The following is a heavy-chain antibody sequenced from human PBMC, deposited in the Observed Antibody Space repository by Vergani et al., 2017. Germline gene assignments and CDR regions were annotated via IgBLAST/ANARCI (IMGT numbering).Heavy chain of an antibody. D-gene: IGHD6-19*01. CDR2: IIPIFGTA. V-gene: IGHV1-69*01. CDR3: ARARKQGIAVGVDAFDV. CDR1: GGTFSSYA. J-gene: IGHJ3*01. Sequence: QVQLVQSGAEVKKPGSSVKVSCKASGGTFSSYAISWVRQAPGQGLEWMGGIIPIFGTANYAQKFQGRVTITADESTSTAYMELSSLRSEDTAVYYCARARKQGIAVGVDAFDVWGQGTMVTVSS.